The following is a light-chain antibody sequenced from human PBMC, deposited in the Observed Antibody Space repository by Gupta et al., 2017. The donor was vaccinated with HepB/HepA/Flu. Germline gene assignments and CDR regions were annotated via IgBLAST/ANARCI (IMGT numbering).Light chain of an antibody. CDR2: AAS. V-gene: IGKV1-39*01. CDR1: QSISSY. Sequence: DIQMTPSPSSLSESVGDRVTITCRASQSISSYLNWYQQKPGKAPKLLIYAASSLQSGVPSRFSGSGSGTDFTLTISRLQPEDFATYYCQQRESTPWTFGQGTKVEIK. J-gene: IGKJ1*01. CDR3: QQRESTPWT.